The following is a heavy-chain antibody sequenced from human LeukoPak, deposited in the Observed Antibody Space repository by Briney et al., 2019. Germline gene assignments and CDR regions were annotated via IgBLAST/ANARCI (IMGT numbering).Heavy chain of an antibody. CDR3: AVGYDFWSGYWVY. Sequence: PSQTLSLTCAVSGGSISSGGYSWSWIRQPPGKGLEWIGYIYHSGSTYYNPSLKSRVTISIDRSKNQFSLKLSSVTAADTAVYYCAVGYDFWSGYWVYWGQGTLVTVYS. CDR1: GGSISSGGYS. V-gene: IGHV4-30-2*01. D-gene: IGHD3-3*01. CDR2: IYHSGST. J-gene: IGHJ4*02.